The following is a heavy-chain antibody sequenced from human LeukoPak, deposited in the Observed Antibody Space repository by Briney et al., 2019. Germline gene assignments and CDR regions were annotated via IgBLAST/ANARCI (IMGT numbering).Heavy chain of an antibody. V-gene: IGHV3-7*01. CDR3: ARDTYRFYDY. J-gene: IGHJ4*02. CDR1: GFTFSTYW. CDR2: IKEDGSDK. Sequence: GGSLRLSCAASGFTFSTYWMSWVRQAPGKGLEWVASIKEDGSDKYYVDSVKGRFTISRDNAKNSLYLQMNSLRAEDTAVYYCARDTYRFYDYWGQGTLVTVSS.